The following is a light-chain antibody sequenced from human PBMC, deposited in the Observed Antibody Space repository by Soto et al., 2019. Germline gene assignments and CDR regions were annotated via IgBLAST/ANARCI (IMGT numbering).Light chain of an antibody. CDR3: YQYDSSPWT. Sequence: EIVMTQSPGTLSLSPGEVATLSCRASQSVSGSYLAWYQQKPGQAPRLVIYDASSRATGIPDRFSGSGSGTNFTLTIRRLEPEDFAVYFCYQYDSSPWTFGQGTKVEIK. V-gene: IGKV3-20*01. CDR2: DAS. J-gene: IGKJ1*01. CDR1: QSVSGSY.